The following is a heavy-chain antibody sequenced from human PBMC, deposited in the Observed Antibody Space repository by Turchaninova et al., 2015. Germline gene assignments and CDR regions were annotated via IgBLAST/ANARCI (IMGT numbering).Heavy chain of an antibody. Sequence: IRDYRFYFFCIRPPPGKGLLWIVTLVYTGTTFYKSALMSRVTMSVDTSKNQFSLQLTSVTAADTSVYFCAGHCSHYDGGYNWFDPWGQGTLVTVSS. D-gene: IGHD4-11*01. V-gene: IGHV4-39*01. CDR1: IRDYRFY. J-gene: IGHJ5*02. CDR3: AGHCSHYDGGYNWFDP. CDR2: LVYTGTT.